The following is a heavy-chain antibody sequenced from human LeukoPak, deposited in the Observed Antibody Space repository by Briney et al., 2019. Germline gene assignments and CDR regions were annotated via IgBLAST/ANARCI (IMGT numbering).Heavy chain of an antibody. CDR3: ARGPAISETGYFDY. D-gene: IGHD1-1*01. J-gene: IGHJ4*03. V-gene: IGHV4-34*01. CDR1: GGSFSTYY. CDR2: INHRGDT. Sequence: SETLSLTCAVYGGSFSTYYWSWIRQSPGKGLEWIAEINHRGDTNYNPSVKSRVTISVDTSKSQFSLKVSSLTAADTAVYYCARGPAISETGYFDYWGQGTLVTVSS.